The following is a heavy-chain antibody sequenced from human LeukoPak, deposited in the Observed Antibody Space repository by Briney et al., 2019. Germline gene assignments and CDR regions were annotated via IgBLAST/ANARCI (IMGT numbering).Heavy chain of an antibody. Sequence: GGSLRLSCAASGFTFSNAWMSWVRQAPGKGLEWVGRIKSKVNGETTDYAAPVKGRFTISRDDSKNTLYLQMDSLRAEDTAVYYCARDLSAVSFDYWGQGTLVTVSS. CDR3: ARDLSAVSFDY. V-gene: IGHV3-15*01. CDR2: IKSKVNGETT. J-gene: IGHJ4*02. CDR1: GFTFSNAW. D-gene: IGHD3-16*02.